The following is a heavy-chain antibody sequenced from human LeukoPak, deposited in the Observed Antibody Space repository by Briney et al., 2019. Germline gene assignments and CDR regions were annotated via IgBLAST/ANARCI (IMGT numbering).Heavy chain of an antibody. Sequence: PSETLSLTCAVYGGSFSGYYWSWIRQPPGKGLEWIGEINHSGSTNYNPSLKSRVTISVDTSKNQFSLKLSSVTAADTAVYYCAREGARPDIDWYFDLWGRGTLVTVSS. D-gene: IGHD5-12*01. CDR1: GGSFSGYY. J-gene: IGHJ2*01. CDR3: AREGARPDIDWYFDL. CDR2: INHSGST. V-gene: IGHV4-34*01.